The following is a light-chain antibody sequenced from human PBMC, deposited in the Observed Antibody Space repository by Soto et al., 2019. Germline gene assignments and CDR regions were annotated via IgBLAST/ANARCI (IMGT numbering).Light chain of an antibody. CDR2: AAS. Sequence: DIQLTQSPSFLSASVGDRVTITCRASQGISSYLAWYQQKPGKAPKLLIYAASTLQSGFPSRFSGSGSGTEFTLTISSLQPEDFATYYCQQLNSYPRAFGPGTKVDIK. V-gene: IGKV1-9*01. CDR1: QGISSY. J-gene: IGKJ3*01. CDR3: QQLNSYPRA.